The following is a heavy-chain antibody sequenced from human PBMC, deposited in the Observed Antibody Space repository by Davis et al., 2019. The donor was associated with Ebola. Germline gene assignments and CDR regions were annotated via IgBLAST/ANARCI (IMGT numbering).Heavy chain of an antibody. CDR3: ARENGYSYGRLGVVDY. CDR1: GFTFSSYW. Sequence: PGGSLRLSCAASGFTFSSYWMSWVRQAPGKGLEWVANIKQDGSEKYYVDSVKGRFTISRDNAKNSLYLQMNSLRAEDTAVYYCARENGYSYGRLGVVDYWGQGTLVTVSS. D-gene: IGHD5-18*01. J-gene: IGHJ4*02. CDR2: IKQDGSEK. V-gene: IGHV3-7*03.